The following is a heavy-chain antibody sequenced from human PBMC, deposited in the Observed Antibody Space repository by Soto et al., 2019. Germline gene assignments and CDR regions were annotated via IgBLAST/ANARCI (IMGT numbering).Heavy chain of an antibody. CDR1: GGTFSSYA. D-gene: IGHD1-26*01. CDR2: IIPIFGTA. CDR3: ARDLDPWEPPGYYGMDV. V-gene: IGHV1-69*06. Sequence: ASVKVSCKASGGTFSSYAISWVRQAPGQGLEWMGGIIPIFGTANYAQKFQGRVTITADKSTSTAYMELSSLRSEDTAVYYCARDLDPWEPPGYYGMDVWGQGTTVTVSS. J-gene: IGHJ6*02.